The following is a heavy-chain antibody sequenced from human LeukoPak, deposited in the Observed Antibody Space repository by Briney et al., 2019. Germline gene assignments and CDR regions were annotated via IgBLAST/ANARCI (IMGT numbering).Heavy chain of an antibody. D-gene: IGHD7-27*01. CDR1: GGSISSYY. CDR2: IHTSGST. CDR3: ARESTWGYYYYYYMDV. V-gene: IGHV4-4*07. Sequence: PSETLSPTCSVSGGSISSYYWSWIRQPAGKGLEWIGRIHTSGSTNYNPSLKSRVIMSGDTSKNQSSLKLSSVTVADTAVYYWARESTWGYYYYYYMDVWGKGTTVTVSS. J-gene: IGHJ6*03.